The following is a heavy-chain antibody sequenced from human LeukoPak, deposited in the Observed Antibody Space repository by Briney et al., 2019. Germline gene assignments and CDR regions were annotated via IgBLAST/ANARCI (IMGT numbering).Heavy chain of an antibody. J-gene: IGHJ3*02. V-gene: IGHV3-23*01. D-gene: IGHD3-9*01. CDR2: ISGSDGST. CDR1: GFTFSSYA. CDR3: AKDRESPGYYRLRGDAFDI. Sequence: GGSLRLSCAASGFTFSSYAMSWVRQAPGKGLEWVSGISGSDGSTNYADSVKGRFTISRDNSKNTLYLQMNSLRAEDTAVYYCAKDRESPGYYRLRGDAFDIWGQGTMVTVSS.